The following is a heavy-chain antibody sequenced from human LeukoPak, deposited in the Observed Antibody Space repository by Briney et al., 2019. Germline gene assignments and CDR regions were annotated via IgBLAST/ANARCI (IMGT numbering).Heavy chain of an antibody. CDR2: IKSKTDGGTT. D-gene: IGHD2-2*02. J-gene: IGHJ4*02. CDR1: GSTFSNAW. Sequence: PGGSLRLSCAASGSTFSNAWMSWVRQAPGKGLEWVGRIKSKTDGGTTDYAAPAKGRFTISRDDSKNTLYLQMNSLKTEDTAVYYCTRRLVVVPAAIRDYWGQGTLVTVSS. CDR3: TRRLVVVPAAIRDY. V-gene: IGHV3-15*01.